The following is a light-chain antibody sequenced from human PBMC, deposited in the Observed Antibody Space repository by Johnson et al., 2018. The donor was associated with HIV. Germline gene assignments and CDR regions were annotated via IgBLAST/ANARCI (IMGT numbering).Light chain of an antibody. Sequence: QSVLTKSPSVSAAPGQKVTISCSGSSSNIGNNYVSWYQQLPGTAPKRLIYDNNKRPSGIPDRFSGSKSGTSATLGITGLQTGDEADDYCGTWDSSLRTGFFGTGTKVTVL. CDR2: DNN. V-gene: IGLV1-51*01. J-gene: IGLJ1*01. CDR1: SSNIGNNY. CDR3: GTWDSSLRTGF.